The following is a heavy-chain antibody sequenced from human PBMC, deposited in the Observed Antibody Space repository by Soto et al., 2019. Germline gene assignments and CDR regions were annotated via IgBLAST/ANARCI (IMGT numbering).Heavy chain of an antibody. CDR3: ARVRYYDSSGYQPYYFDY. J-gene: IGHJ4*02. CDR2: ISAYNGNT. V-gene: IGHV1-18*01. Sequence: ASVKVSCKASGYTFTSYGISWVRQAPGQGLEWMGWISAYNGNTNYAQKLQGRVTMTTDTSTSTAYMELRSLRSDDTAVYYCARVRYYDSSGYQPYYFDYWGQGTLVPVSS. D-gene: IGHD3-22*01. CDR1: GYTFTSYG.